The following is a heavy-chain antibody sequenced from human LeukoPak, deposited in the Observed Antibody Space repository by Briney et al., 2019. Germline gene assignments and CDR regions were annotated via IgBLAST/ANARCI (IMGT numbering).Heavy chain of an antibody. V-gene: IGHV1-2*02. J-gene: IGHJ5*02. CDR2: INPNSGGT. D-gene: IGHD3-9*01. Sequence: ASVKVSCKASGYTFTGYYIHWVRQAPGQGLEWMGWINPNSGGTNYAQKLQGKVTMTTDTSTSTAYMELRSLRSDDTAVYYCARQGLRYFENWFDPWGQGTLVTVSS. CDR1: GYTFTGYY. CDR3: ARQGLRYFENWFDP.